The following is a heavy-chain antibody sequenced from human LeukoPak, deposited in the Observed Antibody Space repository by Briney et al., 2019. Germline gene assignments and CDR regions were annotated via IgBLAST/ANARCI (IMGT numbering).Heavy chain of an antibody. J-gene: IGHJ4*02. Sequence: SSETLSLTCTVSGGSISSYYWSWIRQPPGKGLEWIGYIYYSGSTNYNPSLKSRVTISVDTSKNQFSLKLSSMTAADTAVYYCARYCSSTSCYTFDYWGQGTLVTVSS. CDR3: ARYCSSTSCYTFDY. CDR2: IYYSGST. CDR1: GGSISSYY. D-gene: IGHD2-2*02. V-gene: IGHV4-59*08.